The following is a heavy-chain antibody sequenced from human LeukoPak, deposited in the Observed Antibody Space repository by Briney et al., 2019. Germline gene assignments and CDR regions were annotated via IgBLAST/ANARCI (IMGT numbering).Heavy chain of an antibody. Sequence: LSGGSLRLSCEVSGFTFSNYWMTWVRQAPGKGLEWVANIKGEGSEKYYVDSMKGRFTISRDNAKNSVYLQMNSLRAEDTAVYYCARHSLAAAGTPSKNRGFDYWGQGTLVTVSS. V-gene: IGHV3-7*01. CDR2: IKGEGSEK. CDR3: ARHSLAAAGTPSKNRGFDY. J-gene: IGHJ4*02. D-gene: IGHD6-13*01. CDR1: GFTFSNYW.